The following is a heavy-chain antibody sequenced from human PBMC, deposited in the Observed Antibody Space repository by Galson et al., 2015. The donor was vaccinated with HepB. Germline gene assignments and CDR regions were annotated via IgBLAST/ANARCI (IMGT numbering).Heavy chain of an antibody. Sequence: LRLSCAASGFTFSSYSMNWVRQAPGKGLEWVSYIGSSGTIIYYADSVKGRFTISRDNAKNSLYLQMNSLRDKDTAVYYCARDLGYWGQGTLVTVSS. CDR3: ARDLGY. CDR2: IGSSGTII. V-gene: IGHV3-48*02. D-gene: IGHD7-27*01. J-gene: IGHJ4*02. CDR1: GFTFSSYS.